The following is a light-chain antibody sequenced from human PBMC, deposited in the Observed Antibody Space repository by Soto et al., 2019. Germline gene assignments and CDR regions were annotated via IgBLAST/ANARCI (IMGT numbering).Light chain of an antibody. V-gene: IGKV1-9*01. CDR1: QDVSRF. Sequence: DIQLTQSPSFLSASVGDRVTISCRASQDVSRFFAWYQQKPGKAPNLLIYVASTLQNGVPSRFSGSGSGTEFTLTISSLQSEDFATYYCQQLNSYVFTFGPGTKVDIK. J-gene: IGKJ3*01. CDR2: VAS. CDR3: QQLNSYVFT.